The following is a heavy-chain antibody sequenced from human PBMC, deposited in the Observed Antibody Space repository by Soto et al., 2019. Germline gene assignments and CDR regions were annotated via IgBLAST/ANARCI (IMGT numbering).Heavy chain of an antibody. Sequence: QVQLVQSGVEVKKPGASVKVSCKAYGYRFTSYGISWVRQAPGQGLEWMGWISVYNGNTNYTQRFKDRVTMTTDTSASTAYMELRSLRSDDTAVYYCGREPSLYSSGWCVDFWGQGTLVTVSS. CDR3: GREPSLYSSGWCVDF. CDR1: GYRFTSYG. D-gene: IGHD6-19*01. CDR2: ISVYNGNT. V-gene: IGHV1-18*01. J-gene: IGHJ4*02.